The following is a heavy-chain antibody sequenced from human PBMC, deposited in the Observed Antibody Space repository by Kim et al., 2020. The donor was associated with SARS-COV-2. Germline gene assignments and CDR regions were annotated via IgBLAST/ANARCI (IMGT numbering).Heavy chain of an antibody. V-gene: IGHV4-39*01. CDR1: GGSISSSSYY. D-gene: IGHD1-26*01. J-gene: IGHJ6*02. Sequence: SETLSLTCTVSGGSISSSSYYWGWIRQPPGKGLEWIGSIYDSGSTYYNPSLRSRVTISVDTSKNQFSLKLSSVTAADTAVYYCGGARGTMYYYYYGMDVWGQGTTVTVSS. CDR3: GGARGTMYYYYYGMDV. CDR2: IYDSGST.